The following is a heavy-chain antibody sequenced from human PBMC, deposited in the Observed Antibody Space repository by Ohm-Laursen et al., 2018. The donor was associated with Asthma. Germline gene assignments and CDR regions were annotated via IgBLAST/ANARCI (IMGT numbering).Heavy chain of an antibody. CDR2: FNPNDGAT. V-gene: IGHV1-2*06. CDR1: GYTFTGYY. J-gene: IGHJ4*02. D-gene: IGHD4-17*01. Sequence: SSVKVSCKTSGYTFTGYYMHWVRQAPGQGLEWMGRFNPNDGATSFAQKFQGRVTMTWDTSITTAYMELSRLRSDDTAMYYCASGLAGDYGDYIPDFWGQGSLVTVSS. CDR3: ASGLAGDYGDYIPDF.